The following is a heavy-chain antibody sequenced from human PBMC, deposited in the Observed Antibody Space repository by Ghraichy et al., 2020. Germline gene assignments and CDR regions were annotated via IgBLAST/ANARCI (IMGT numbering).Heavy chain of an antibody. CDR2: IYSGGVT. Sequence: GGSLRLSCEASGLTISNNFMIWVRQAPGKGLEWVSVIYSGGVTYYAKSLKGQFTISRDDSKNTLYLHINSLRAEDTAVYYCAKGTRGLHYFDYWGQGTLVTVSS. CDR1: GLTISNNF. D-gene: IGHD6-25*01. J-gene: IGHJ4*02. V-gene: IGHV3-53*01. CDR3: AKGTRGLHYFDY.